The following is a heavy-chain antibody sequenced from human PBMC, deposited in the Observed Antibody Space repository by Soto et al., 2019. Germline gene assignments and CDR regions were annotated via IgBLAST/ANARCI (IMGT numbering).Heavy chain of an antibody. V-gene: IGHV3-23*01. CDR3: ANHLLPGFGELDIYDY. D-gene: IGHD3-10*01. J-gene: IGHJ4*02. Sequence: VGSLRLSCAASGFTFSSYAMSWVRQAPGKGLEWVSAISGSGGSTYYADSVKGRFTITRDNSKNTLYLQMNSLRAEDTAVYYCANHLLPGFGELDIYDYWGQGTLVTVSS. CDR2: ISGSGGST. CDR1: GFTFSSYA.